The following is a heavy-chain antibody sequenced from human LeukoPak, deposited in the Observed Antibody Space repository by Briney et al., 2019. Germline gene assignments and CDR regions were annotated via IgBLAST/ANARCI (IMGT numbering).Heavy chain of an antibody. V-gene: IGHV1-24*01. CDR2: FDPEDGET. J-gene: IGHJ4*02. CDR1: GYTLTELS. CDR3: ARDLTAGRLVAGVVY. Sequence: ASVKVSCKVSGYTLTELSMHWVRQAPGEGLEWMGGFDPEDGETIYAQKFQGRVTMTTDTSTSTVYMELRSLRSDDTAVYYCARDLTAGRLVAGVVYWGQGTLVTVSS. D-gene: IGHD7-27*01.